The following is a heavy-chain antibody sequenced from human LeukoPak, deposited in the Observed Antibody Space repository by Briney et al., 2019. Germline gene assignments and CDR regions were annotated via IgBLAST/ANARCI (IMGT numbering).Heavy chain of an antibody. CDR2: ISGDGGAT. J-gene: IGHJ4*02. D-gene: IGHD3-9*01. CDR1: GFTFSNYV. CDR3: AKGSKMTGTPYYFDY. Sequence: GGSLRLSCAASGFTFSNYVMAWVRQAPGKELAWGSAISGDGGATYYADSVKGRFTISRDNSKNTLYLQMNSLRVEDTAVYYCAKGSKMTGTPYYFDYFGQGTLLTVSS. V-gene: IGHV3-23*01.